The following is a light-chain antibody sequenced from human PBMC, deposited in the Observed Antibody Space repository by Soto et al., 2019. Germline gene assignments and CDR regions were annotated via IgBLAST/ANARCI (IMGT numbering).Light chain of an antibody. J-gene: IGKJ5*01. V-gene: IGKV1-33*01. CDR1: QNINNY. CDR2: DAS. Sequence: DIQMTHSPSSLSSSVLDRVTITCQASQNINNYLNWYQQKPGRAPKLLIYDASNLEAGVPSRFRGSGSGTDFTLTISRLQPEDIATYYCQQYENLPTFGQGTRLEIK. CDR3: QQYENLPT.